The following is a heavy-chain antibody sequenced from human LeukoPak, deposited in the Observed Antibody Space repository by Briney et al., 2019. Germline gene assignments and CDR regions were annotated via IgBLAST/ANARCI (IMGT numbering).Heavy chain of an antibody. CDR1: GLTFSSYS. CDR2: ISSSSNYI. D-gene: IGHD3-10*01. J-gene: IGHJ4*01. Sequence: PGGSLRLSCAASGLTFSSYSMNWVRQAPGKGLEWVSSISSSSNYIYYADSVKGRFTISRDNAKNSLYLQMNSLRAEDTAVYYCARVPHAMVRGVIITEFYFDYWGHGTLVTVSS. V-gene: IGHV3-21*01. CDR3: ARVPHAMVRGVIITEFYFDY.